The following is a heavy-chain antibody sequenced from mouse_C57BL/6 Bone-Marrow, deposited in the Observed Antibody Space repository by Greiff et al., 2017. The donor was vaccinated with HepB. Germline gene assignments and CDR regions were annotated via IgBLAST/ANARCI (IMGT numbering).Heavy chain of an antibody. V-gene: IGHV1-64*01. J-gene: IGHJ3*01. D-gene: IGHD2-4*01. CDR1: GYTFTSYW. CDR2: IHPNSGST. CDR3: AREMITARAY. Sequence: VQLQQPGAELVKPGASVKLSCKASGYTFTSYWMHWVKQRPGQGLEWIGMIHPNSGSTNYNEKFKSKATLTVDKSSSTAYMQLSSQTSEDSAVYYCAREMITARAYWGQGTLVTVSA.